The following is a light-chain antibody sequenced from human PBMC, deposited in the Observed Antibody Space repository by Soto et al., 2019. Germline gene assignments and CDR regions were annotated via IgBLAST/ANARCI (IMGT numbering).Light chain of an antibody. CDR2: ADS. Sequence: SYELTQPPSVSVAPGQTARITCGENNIGRKSVHWYQQKSGQAPVLVLYADSDRPSGNPERFSGSNSGDTATLTISRVESGDEADYFCQVWDSNRVQVVFGGGTKLTVL. V-gene: IGLV3-21*02. J-gene: IGLJ2*01. CDR1: NIGRKS. CDR3: QVWDSNRVQVV.